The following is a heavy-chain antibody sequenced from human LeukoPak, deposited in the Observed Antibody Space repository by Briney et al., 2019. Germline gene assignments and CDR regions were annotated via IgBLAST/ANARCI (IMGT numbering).Heavy chain of an antibody. CDR2: INPNSGGT. V-gene: IGHV1-2*02. D-gene: IGHD4-11*01. CDR1: RYTFTGYY. Sequence: GASVKVSCKASRYTFTGYYIHWVRQAPGQGLEWMGWINPNSGGTNYAQKFQGRVTMTRDTSISTAYMELSRLRSDDTAVYYCARGGGMTTVTRITLLDYWGQGTLVTVSS. CDR3: ARGGGMTTVTRITLLDY. J-gene: IGHJ4*02.